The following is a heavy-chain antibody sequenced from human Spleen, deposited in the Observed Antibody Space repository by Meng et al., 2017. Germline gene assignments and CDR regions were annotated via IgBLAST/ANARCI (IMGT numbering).Heavy chain of an antibody. V-gene: IGHV5-51*01. D-gene: IGHD3-22*01. J-gene: IGHJ4*02. CDR1: GYSFTSYG. Sequence: KVSCKGSGYSFTSYGIGWVRQMPGKGLEWMGIIYPGDFETRYSPPFQGQVTISADKSISTAYLQWSSLKASDTAMYYCARLPSSGYLVGTDYWGQGTLVTVSS. CDR2: IYPGDFET. CDR3: ARLPSSGYLVGTDY.